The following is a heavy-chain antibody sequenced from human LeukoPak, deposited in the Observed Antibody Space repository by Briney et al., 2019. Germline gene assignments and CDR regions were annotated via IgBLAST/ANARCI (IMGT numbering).Heavy chain of an antibody. CDR2: IYTSGST. Sequence: PSETLSLTCAGSGGSISSGSYYWSWIRQPAGKGLEGIGRIYTSGSTNYNPSLKSRVTISVYTSKNQFSLKLSSVTAADTAVYYCARDRGYYDSSGYYYGWRSDAFDIWGQGTMVTVSS. CDR1: GGSISSGSYY. J-gene: IGHJ3*02. V-gene: IGHV4-61*02. D-gene: IGHD3-22*01. CDR3: ARDRGYYDSSGYYYGWRSDAFDI.